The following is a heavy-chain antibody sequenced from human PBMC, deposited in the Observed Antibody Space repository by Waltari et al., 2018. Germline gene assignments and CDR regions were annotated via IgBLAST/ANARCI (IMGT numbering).Heavy chain of an antibody. D-gene: IGHD6-6*01. CDR3: ARLPQIAARTYYYYYGMDV. V-gene: IGHV5-51*03. Sequence: EVQLVQSGAEVKKPGESLKISCKGSGYSFTSYWIGWVRQMPGKGLEWMGIIYPGDSDTRYSPSFQGQVTISADKSISTAYLQWSSLKASDTAMYYCARLPQIAARTYYYYYGMDVWGQGTTVTVSS. J-gene: IGHJ6*02. CDR1: GYSFTSYW. CDR2: IYPGDSDT.